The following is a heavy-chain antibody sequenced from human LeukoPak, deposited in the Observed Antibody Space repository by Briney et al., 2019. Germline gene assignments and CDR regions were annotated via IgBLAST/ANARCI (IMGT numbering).Heavy chain of an antibody. CDR1: GFTFSSYS. J-gene: IGHJ6*02. CDR2: ISSSSYI. CDR3: ARDHPEYYYGMDV. V-gene: IGHV3-21*01. Sequence: PGGSLRLSCAASGFTFSSYSMNWVCQAPGKGLEWVSSISSSSYIYYADSVKGRFTISRDNAKNSLYLQMNSLRAEDTAVYYCARDHPEYYYGMDVWGQGTTVTVSS. D-gene: IGHD1-14*01.